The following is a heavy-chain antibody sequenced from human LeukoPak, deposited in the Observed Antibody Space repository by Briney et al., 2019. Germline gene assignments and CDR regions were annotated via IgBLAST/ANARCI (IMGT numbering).Heavy chain of an antibody. D-gene: IGHD3-10*01. CDR1: GGSFSGYY. Sequence: SETLSLTCAVYGGSFSGYYWSWIRQPPGKGLEWIGEINHSGSTNYNPSLKSRVTISVDTSKNQFSLKLSSVTAADTAVYYCARVGTPTAPPPPPLIDYWGQGTLVTVSS. CDR2: INHSGST. J-gene: IGHJ4*02. V-gene: IGHV4-34*01. CDR3: ARVGTPTAPPPPPLIDY.